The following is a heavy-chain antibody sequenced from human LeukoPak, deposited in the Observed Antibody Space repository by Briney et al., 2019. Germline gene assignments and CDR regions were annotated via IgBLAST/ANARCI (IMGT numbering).Heavy chain of an antibody. J-gene: IGHJ4*02. D-gene: IGHD3-10*01. CDR3: ARGGVAAKYYFDF. Sequence: PTETLSLTCTVSGGSFSDYYWTWLRQPPGKGLEWIGYSGSTNYNPSLKSRVTISIDTSKSQISLKLTSVTAADTAVYYCARGGVAAKYYFDFWGQGTLVTVSS. V-gene: IGHV4-59*01. CDR1: GGSFSDYY. CDR2: SGST.